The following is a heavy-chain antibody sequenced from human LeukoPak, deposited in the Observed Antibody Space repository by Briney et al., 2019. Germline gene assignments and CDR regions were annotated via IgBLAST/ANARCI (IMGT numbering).Heavy chain of an antibody. J-gene: IGHJ4*02. CDR1: GGTFSSYA. CDR2: IIPILGIA. D-gene: IGHD1-26*01. CDR3: ARGGRIVGATRLGGEFDY. V-gene: IGHV1-69*04. Sequence: SVKVSCKASGGTFSSYAISWVRQAPGQGLEWMGRIIPILGIANYAQKFQGRVTITADKSTSTAYMELSSLRSEDTAVYYCARGGRIVGATRLGGEFDYWGQGTLVTVSS.